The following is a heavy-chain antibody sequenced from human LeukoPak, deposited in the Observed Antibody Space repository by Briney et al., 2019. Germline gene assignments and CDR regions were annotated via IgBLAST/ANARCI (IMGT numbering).Heavy chain of an antibody. CDR3: AKEPDYGDYFDY. CDR1: GFTFSSYA. Sequence: GGSLRLSCAASGFTFSSYAMSWVRQAPGKGLEWVSAISGSGGSTYYADSVKGRFTISRDNSKNTLYLQMYSMRAEDTAVYYCAKEPDYGDYFDYWGQGTLVTVSS. CDR2: ISGSGGST. J-gene: IGHJ4*02. V-gene: IGHV3-23*01. D-gene: IGHD4-17*01.